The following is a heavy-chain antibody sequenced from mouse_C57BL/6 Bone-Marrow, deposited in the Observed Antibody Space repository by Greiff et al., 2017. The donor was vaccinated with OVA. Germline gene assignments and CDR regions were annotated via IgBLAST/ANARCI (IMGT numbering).Heavy chain of an antibody. J-gene: IGHJ2*01. CDR3: AREVVAPYYFDY. V-gene: IGHV1-64*01. Sequence: QVQLQQSGAELVKPGASVKLSCKASGYTFTSYWMHWVKQRPGQGLEWIGMIHPNSGSTNYNEKFKSKATLTVDKSSSTAYMQLSSLTSEDSAVYYCAREVVAPYYFDYWGQGTTLTVSS. D-gene: IGHD1-1*01. CDR2: IHPNSGST. CDR1: GYTFTSYW.